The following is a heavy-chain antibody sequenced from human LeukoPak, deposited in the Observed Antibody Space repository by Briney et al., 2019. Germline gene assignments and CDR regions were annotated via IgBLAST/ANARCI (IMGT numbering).Heavy chain of an antibody. D-gene: IGHD1-26*01. CDR3: ARVSTVVQYYYYYYGMDV. CDR1: GYTFTSYY. V-gene: IGHV1-46*01. CDR2: INPSGGST. Sequence: ASVKVSCKASGYTFTSYYMHWVRQAPGQGLEWMGIINPSGGSTSYAQKFQGRDTMTRDTSTSTVYMELSSLRSEDTAVYYCARVSTVVQYYYYYYGMDVWGQGTTVTVSS. J-gene: IGHJ6*02.